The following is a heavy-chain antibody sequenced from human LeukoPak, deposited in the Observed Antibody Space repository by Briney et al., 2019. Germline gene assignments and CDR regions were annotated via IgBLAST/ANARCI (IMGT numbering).Heavy chain of an antibody. V-gene: IGHV3-23*01. CDR2: IHGSGCST. Sequence: GGSLRLSCAASGFTFSRYAVSWVRHAPGRGLEWVSGIHGSGCSTYYADSVKGRFTISRDNSKNTVYLEMNSLRAEDTALYYCAKDRSLWFGELQNWGQGTLVTVSS. D-gene: IGHD3-10*01. J-gene: IGHJ4*02. CDR3: AKDRSLWFGELQN. CDR1: GFTFSRYA.